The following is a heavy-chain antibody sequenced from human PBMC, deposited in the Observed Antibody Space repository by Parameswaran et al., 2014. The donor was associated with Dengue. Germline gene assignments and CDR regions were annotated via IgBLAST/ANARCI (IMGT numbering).Heavy chain of an antibody. CDR3: ARDRNVVVPAAIRGDAFDI. Sequence: VRQMPGKGAEWLSYISGSSHDTNYADSVKGRFTISRDNAKNSLYLQMNSLRAEDTAVYYCARDRNVVVPAAIRGDAFDIWGQGTMVTVSS. D-gene: IGHD2-2*02. V-gene: IGHV3-11*06. J-gene: IGHJ3*02. CDR2: ISGSSHDT.